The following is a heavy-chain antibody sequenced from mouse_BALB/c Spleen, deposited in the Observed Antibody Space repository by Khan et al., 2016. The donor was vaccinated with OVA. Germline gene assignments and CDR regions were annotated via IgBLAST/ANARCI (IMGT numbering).Heavy chain of an antibody. CDR2: INPSTAHT. J-gene: IGHJ2*01. CDR3: ARRGLRWDFDY. V-gene: IGHV1-7*01. D-gene: IGHD1-1*01. Sequence: QVHVKQSGAELAKPGASVKMSCKASGYTFINYWILWVKQRPGQGLEWIGYINPSTAHTEYNQNFKDKATLTADKSSSTAYMHLSSLTSEDSAVYYCARRGLRWDFDYWGQGTTLTVSS. CDR1: GYTFINYW.